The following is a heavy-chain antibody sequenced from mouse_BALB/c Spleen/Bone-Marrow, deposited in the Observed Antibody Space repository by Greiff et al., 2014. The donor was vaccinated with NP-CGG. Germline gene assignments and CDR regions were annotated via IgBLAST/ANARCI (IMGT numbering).Heavy chain of an antibody. V-gene: IGHV7-3*02. CDR2: IRNKAKGYTT. Sequence: EVKLVESGGGLVQPGGSLRLSCETSGFTFTDYYMSWVRQPPGKALEWLGFIRNKAKGYTTDYSASVKGRFTISRDNSRSISYLQMNTLRAEDSATYYCARDENVGIYWYFDVWGAGTTVTVSS. CDR1: GFTFTDYY. CDR3: ARDENVGIYWYFDV. J-gene: IGHJ1*01.